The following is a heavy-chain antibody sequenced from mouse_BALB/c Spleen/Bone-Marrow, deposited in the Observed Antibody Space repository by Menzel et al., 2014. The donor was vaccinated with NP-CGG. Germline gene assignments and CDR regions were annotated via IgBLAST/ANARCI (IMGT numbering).Heavy chain of an antibody. CDR1: GYTFTSYW. J-gene: IGHJ4*01. Sequence: VKLMESGAELAKPGASVEMFCKASGYTFTSYWMHWVKQRPRQGLEWIGYINPSTGYTEYNQKFKDKATLTADKSSSTAYMQLSSLTSEDSAVYYCASPYGNYDAMDYWGQGTSVTVSS. V-gene: IGHV1-7*01. CDR3: ASPYGNYDAMDY. CDR2: INPSTGYT. D-gene: IGHD2-1*01.